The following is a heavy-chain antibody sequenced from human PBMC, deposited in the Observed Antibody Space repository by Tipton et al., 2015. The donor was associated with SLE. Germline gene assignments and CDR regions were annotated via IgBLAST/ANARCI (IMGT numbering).Heavy chain of an antibody. D-gene: IGHD3-22*01. CDR2: IYYSGST. Sequence: LRLSCTVSGGSISSYYWSWIRQPPGKGLEWIGYIYYSGSTNYNPSLKSRVTISVDTSKNQFSLKLSSVTAADTAVYYCARDLDAYYYDSSGPGAFDIWGQGTMVTVSS. V-gene: IGHV4-59*01. CDR1: GGSISSYY. J-gene: IGHJ3*02. CDR3: ARDLDAYYYDSSGPGAFDI.